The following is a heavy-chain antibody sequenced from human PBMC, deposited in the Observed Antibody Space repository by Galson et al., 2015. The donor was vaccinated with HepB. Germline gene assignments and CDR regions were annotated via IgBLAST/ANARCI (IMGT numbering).Heavy chain of an antibody. CDR1: GYSFTNYW. CDR3: ARRGTSSSRYYYTLDV. Sequence: QSGAEVKKPGESLKISCQGSGYSFTNYWVAWVRQKPGKGLEWMGIIYPADSDTRYSPSFQGQVAISADKSISTAYLQWSGLKASDTAIYYCARRGTSSSRYYYTLDVWGRGTTVTVSS. V-gene: IGHV5-51*01. D-gene: IGHD2-2*01. CDR2: IYPADSDT. J-gene: IGHJ6*02.